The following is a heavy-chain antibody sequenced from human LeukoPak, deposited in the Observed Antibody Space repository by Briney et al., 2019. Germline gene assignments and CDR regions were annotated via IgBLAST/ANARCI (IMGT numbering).Heavy chain of an antibody. V-gene: IGHV3-23*01. CDR2: ISGSGGST. J-gene: IGHJ4*02. CDR1: GFTFSSYA. Sequence: GGSLRLSRAASGFTFSSYAMSWVRQAPGKGLEWVSAISGSGGSTYHADSVKGRFTISRDNSKNTLYLQMNSLRAEDTAVYYCAKGRPLSKPAAIGYYFDYWGQGTLVTVSS. D-gene: IGHD2-2*01. CDR3: AKGRPLSKPAAIGYYFDY.